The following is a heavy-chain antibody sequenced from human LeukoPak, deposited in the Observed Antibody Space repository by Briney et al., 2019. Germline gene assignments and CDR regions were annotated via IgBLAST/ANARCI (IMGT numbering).Heavy chain of an antibody. D-gene: IGHD1-26*01. CDR1: GYTFTSYG. CDR3: AREGVRWELPSAFAI. Sequence: EASVKVSCKASGYTFTSYGFSWVRQAPGQGLEWMGWISAYNGNTNYAQKLQGRVTMTTDTSTSTAYMELRSLRSDDTAVYYCAREGVRWELPSAFAIWGQGTMVTVSS. CDR2: ISAYNGNT. V-gene: IGHV1-18*01. J-gene: IGHJ3*02.